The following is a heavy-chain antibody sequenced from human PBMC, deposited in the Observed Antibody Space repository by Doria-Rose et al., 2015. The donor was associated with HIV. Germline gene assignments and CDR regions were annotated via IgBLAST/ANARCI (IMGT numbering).Heavy chain of an antibody. CDR2: IKSRTDGGTI. CDR3: TRLGDLKIAAAGRY. V-gene: IGHV3-15*01. Sequence: QLVQSGGNLVKPGGSLRISCAASGFTFSNAWMSWVRQAPGKGLEWVGRIKSRTDGGTIDYAAPVKDRFIISRNDSKNTLYLQMNSLQTEDTAVYYCTRLGDLKIAAAGRYWGQGTLVTVSS. J-gene: IGHJ4*02. D-gene: IGHD6-13*01. CDR1: GFTFSNAW.